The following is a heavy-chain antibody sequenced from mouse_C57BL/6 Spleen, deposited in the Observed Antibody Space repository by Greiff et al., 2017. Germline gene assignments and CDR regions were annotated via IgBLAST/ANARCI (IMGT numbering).Heavy chain of an antibody. V-gene: IGHV1-61*01. CDR1: GYTFTSYW. CDR3: SCARYGNYGGFAY. D-gene: IGHD2-10*02. J-gene: IGHJ3*01. CDR2: INPSDSET. Sequence: QVQLQQPGAELVRPGSSVKLSCKASGYTFTSYWMEWVKQRPGQGLEWIGNINPSDSETHYNQKFKDKATLTVDKSSSTAYLQLSSLTSEDSAVXCCSCARYGNYGGFAYWGQGTLVTVSA.